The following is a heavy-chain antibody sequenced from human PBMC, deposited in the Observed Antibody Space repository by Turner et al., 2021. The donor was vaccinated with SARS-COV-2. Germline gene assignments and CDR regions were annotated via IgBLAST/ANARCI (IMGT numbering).Heavy chain of an antibody. CDR1: GYTLTELS. V-gene: IGHV1-24*01. D-gene: IGHD6-19*01. CDR3: ATGVAVTGTPSAYYYYYGMDV. J-gene: IGHJ6*02. CDR2: FEPEDGET. Sequence: QVQLVQSGAEVKKPGASVKVSCKVSGYTLTELSQHWVRQAPGKGLEWMGGFEPEDGETIYAQKCQGRVTMTEDTSTDTAYMELSSLRSEDTAVYYCATGVAVTGTPSAYYYYYGMDVWGQGTTVTVSS.